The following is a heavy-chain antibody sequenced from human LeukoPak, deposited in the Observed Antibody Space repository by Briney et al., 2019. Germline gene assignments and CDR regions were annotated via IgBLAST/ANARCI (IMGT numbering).Heavy chain of an antibody. CDR1: GFTFSSYG. J-gene: IGHJ4*02. D-gene: IGHD5-24*01. CDR3: ARWDGYGDY. V-gene: IGHV3-23*01. Sequence: AGGSLGLSCAASGFTFSSYGMSWVRQAPGKGLEWVSAISGSGGSTYYADSVKGRFTISRDNSKNTLYLQMNSLRAEDTAVYYCARWDGYGDYWGQGTLVTVSS. CDR2: ISGSGGST.